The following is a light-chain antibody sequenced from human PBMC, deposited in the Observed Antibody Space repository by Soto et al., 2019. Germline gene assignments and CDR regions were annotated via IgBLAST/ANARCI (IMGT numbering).Light chain of an antibody. CDR1: QSVSSN. CDR2: GAS. CDR3: QQYNNWHAYP. V-gene: IGKV3-15*01. Sequence: EIVMTQSPATLSVSPGERATLSCRASQSVSSNLAWYQQKPGQAPRLLIYGASTRATGIPARFSGSGSGTELTLTISSLQSEDFAVYYCQQYNNWHAYPFGQGTKLEIK. J-gene: IGKJ2*01.